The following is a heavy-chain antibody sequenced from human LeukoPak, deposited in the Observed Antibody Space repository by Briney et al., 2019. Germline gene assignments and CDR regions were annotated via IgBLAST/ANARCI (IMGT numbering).Heavy chain of an antibody. D-gene: IGHD6-19*01. CDR2: FDPENGGT. CDR1: GYTLTELS. V-gene: IGHV1-24*01. J-gene: IGHJ4*02. CDR3: ATWEYSSGPFDY. Sequence: GASVNVSCKVSGYTLTELSMHWVRQAPGKGLEWMGGFDPENGGTIYAQKFQGRVTMTEDTSTDTAYMELSSLRSEDTAVYYCATWEYSSGPFDYWGQGTLVTVSS.